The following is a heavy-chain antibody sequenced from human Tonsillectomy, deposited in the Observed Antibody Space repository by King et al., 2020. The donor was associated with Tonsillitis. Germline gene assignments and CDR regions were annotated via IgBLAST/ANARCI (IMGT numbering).Heavy chain of an antibody. V-gene: IGHV5-10-1*01. Sequence: VQLVESGAEVKKPGESLRISCKGSGYSFTGYWISWVRQMPGQGLEWMGRIDPSDSYTNYGPSFQGHVTISTDKSISTAYLQWSSLKASDTAIYYCARHGSGDSAYSYYAMDVWGQGTTVTVSS. CDR1: GYSFTGYW. J-gene: IGHJ6*02. CDR2: IDPSDSYT. D-gene: IGHD2-15*01. CDR3: ARHGSGDSAYSYYAMDV.